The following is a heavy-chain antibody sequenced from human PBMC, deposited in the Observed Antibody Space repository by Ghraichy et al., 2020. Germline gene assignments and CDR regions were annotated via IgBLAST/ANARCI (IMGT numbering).Heavy chain of an antibody. CDR3: AKQWRGYDYMDV. CDR2: ISYDGGET. Sequence: GGSLRLSCAVSKFIFRNYPLSWVRQAPGKGLEWVSTISYDGGETYYADSAKGRFTISRDTSKNTLYLQMNSLRVEDTAVYYCAKQWRGYDYMDVWGKGTTVTVSS. CDR1: KFIFRNYP. J-gene: IGHJ6*03. V-gene: IGHV3-23*01. D-gene: IGHD3-3*01.